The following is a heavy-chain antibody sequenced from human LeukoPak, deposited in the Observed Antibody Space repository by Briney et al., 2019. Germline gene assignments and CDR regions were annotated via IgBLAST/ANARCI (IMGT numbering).Heavy chain of an antibody. Sequence: GASVKVSCKASGYTFTGYYMHWVRQAPGQGLEWMGWINPNSGGTNYAQKFQGRVTMTTDTSTSTAYMELRSLRSDDTAVYYCARAGYDYGGDAFDIWGQGTMVTVSS. CDR2: INPNSGGT. V-gene: IGHV1-2*02. J-gene: IGHJ3*02. CDR3: ARAGYDYGGDAFDI. D-gene: IGHD3-16*01. CDR1: GYTFTGYY.